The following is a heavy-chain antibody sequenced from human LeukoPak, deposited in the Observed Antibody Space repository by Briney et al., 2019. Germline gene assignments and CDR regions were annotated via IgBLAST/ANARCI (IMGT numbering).Heavy chain of an antibody. CDR1: GVYIRSFY. V-gene: IGHV4-59*13. J-gene: IGHJ4*02. D-gene: IGHD5-12*01. CDR2: IYYSGST. Sequence: SETLSLTCTVSGVYIRSFYWRWIRQPPGKGLEWIGYIYYSGSTNYNPSLKSRVTISVDTSKNQFSLKLSSVTAADTAVYYCARVLRGSIDYWGQGTLVTVSS. CDR3: ARVLRGSIDY.